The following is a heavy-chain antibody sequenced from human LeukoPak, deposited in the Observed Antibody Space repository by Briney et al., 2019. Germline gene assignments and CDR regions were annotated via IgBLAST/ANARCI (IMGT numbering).Heavy chain of an antibody. V-gene: IGHV3-48*04. J-gene: IGHJ4*02. CDR1: GFTFITYW. Sequence: GGSLRLSCAASGFTFITYWMTWVRQARGKGLGCVSYISTTGSTTYYADSVQGRFTMSRDNGNNSLSLQMNSLRADDTAVYYCAGKPRDGYNDGRFDFWGQGTLVTVSS. CDR2: ISTTGSTT. D-gene: IGHD5-24*01. CDR3: AGKPRDGYNDGRFDF.